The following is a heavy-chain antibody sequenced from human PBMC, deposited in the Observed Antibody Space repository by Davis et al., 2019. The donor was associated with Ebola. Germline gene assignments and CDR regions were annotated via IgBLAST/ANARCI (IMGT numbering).Heavy chain of an antibody. CDR1: GFRFSGYW. CDR2: INQDGSYR. J-gene: IGHJ4*02. V-gene: IGHV3-7*01. Sequence: GESLKISCVASGFRFSGYWMTWVRQAPGKGLEWVANINQDGSYRYYVDSVKGRFTISRDNTKNSLYLQMNSLRAEDTAVYYCARPDRSTQITPDYWGQGTLVTVSS. D-gene: IGHD4-23*01. CDR3: ARPDRSTQITPDY.